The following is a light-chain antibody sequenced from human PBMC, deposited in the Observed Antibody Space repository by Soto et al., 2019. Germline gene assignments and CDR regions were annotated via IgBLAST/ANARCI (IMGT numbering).Light chain of an antibody. CDR2: EVN. J-gene: IGLJ1*01. CDR1: SSDFGSYNL. V-gene: IGLV2-23*02. Sequence: QSALTQPASVSGSPGQSVTISCTGTSSDFGSYNLVSWYQQHPGKAPQLMIYEVNERPAGVSNRFSGSKSGNTASLTISGLQAEDEADYYCCSFARSRILFGTGTKVTVL. CDR3: CSFARSRIL.